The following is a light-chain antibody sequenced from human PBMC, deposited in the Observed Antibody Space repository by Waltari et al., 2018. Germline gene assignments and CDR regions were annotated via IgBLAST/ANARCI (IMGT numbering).Light chain of an antibody. CDR3: QQYYTTPT. Sequence: DIVMTQSPDSLAVSLGERATINCKSSQNLFYSSNNKNYLAWYQRKPGQPPKLPLFWASTRESGVPDRFSGSGSATDFTLTIDTLQAEDVAVYYCQQYYTTPTFGQGTKVEIK. J-gene: IGKJ1*01. CDR2: WAS. CDR1: QNLFYSSNNKNY. V-gene: IGKV4-1*01.